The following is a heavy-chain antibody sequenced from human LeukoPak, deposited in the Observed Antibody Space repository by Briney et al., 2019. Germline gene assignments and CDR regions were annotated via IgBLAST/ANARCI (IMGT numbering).Heavy chain of an antibody. Sequence: GGSLRLSCAASGLTFSNFAMTWVRQTPGKGLEWVSALSASGGGTFYAPSVKGRFTISRDNSKNTVSLQMNSLRAEDTALYYCATVLHTSMTTWAAFATWGQGTMVTVSS. D-gene: IGHD5-18*01. J-gene: IGHJ3*02. CDR1: GLTFSNFA. CDR2: LSASGGGT. V-gene: IGHV3-23*01. CDR3: ATVLHTSMTTWAAFAT.